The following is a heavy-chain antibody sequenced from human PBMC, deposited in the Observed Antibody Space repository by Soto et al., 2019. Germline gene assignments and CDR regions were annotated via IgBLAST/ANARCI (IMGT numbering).Heavy chain of an antibody. J-gene: IGHJ5*02. CDR1: GGSISSSSYY. CDR3: ARHLPSPSSIAAREVDP. CDR2: IYNSGST. D-gene: IGHD6-6*01. Sequence: PSETLSLTCTVSGGSISSSSYYWGWIRQPPGKGLEWIGSIYNSGSTYYNPSLKSRVTISVDTSKNQFSLKLSSVTAADTAVYYCARHLPSPSSIAAREVDPWGQGTLVTVSS. V-gene: IGHV4-39*01.